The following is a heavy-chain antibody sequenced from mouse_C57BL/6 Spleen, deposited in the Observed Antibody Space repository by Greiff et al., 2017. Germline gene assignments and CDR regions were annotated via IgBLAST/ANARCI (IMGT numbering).Heavy chain of an antibody. CDR1: GYTFTSYW. CDR3: ASSEYGSRNYAMDY. J-gene: IGHJ4*01. Sequence: VQLQQPGAELVRPGSSVKLSCKASGYTFTSYWMDWVKQRPGQGLEWIGNLYPSDSDTHYNPKFKGKATLTVDTSSSTAYMQLSSLTSEDSAVYYYASSEYGSRNYAMDYWGQGTSVTVSS. CDR2: LYPSDSDT. D-gene: IGHD1-1*01. V-gene: IGHV1-61*01.